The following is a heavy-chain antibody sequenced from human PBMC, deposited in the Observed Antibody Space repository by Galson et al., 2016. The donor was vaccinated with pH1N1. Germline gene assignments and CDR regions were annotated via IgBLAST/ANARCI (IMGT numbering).Heavy chain of an antibody. V-gene: IGHV4-39*07. Sequence: WVRQAPGKGLEWIGTIYSSGSTYDNPSLKSRVTISVDTSKNQFSLKLSSVTAADTAVYYCAREDCSSGPCPLDSWGQGTLVIVSS. CDR3: AREDCSSGPCPLDS. J-gene: IGHJ4*02. CDR2: IYSSGST. D-gene: IGHD2-15*01.